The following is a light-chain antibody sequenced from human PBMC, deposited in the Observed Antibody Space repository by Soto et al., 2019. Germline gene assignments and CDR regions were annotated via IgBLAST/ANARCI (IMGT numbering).Light chain of an antibody. V-gene: IGKV1-5*03. CDR1: QSMSNG. CDR2: KTY. CDR3: EKDKSLPLT. Sequence: TSSSRESQSMSNGLDRNQKKPGKAPKLLIYKTYNVDSGVPSRFSGSGSGTEFCLTISRLQPDDFATHYREKDKSLPLTFSGGTKVDI. J-gene: IGKJ4*01.